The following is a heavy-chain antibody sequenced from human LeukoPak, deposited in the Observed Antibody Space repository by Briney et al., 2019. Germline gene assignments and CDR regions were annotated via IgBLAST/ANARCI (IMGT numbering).Heavy chain of an antibody. J-gene: IGHJ3*01. D-gene: IGHD1-1*01. V-gene: IGHV3-74*01. CDR1: EPTFSNYW. CDR2: INRDARTS. CDR3: ARGSHNWNDDQPSDV. Sequence: PGGSLRLSCVASEPTFSNYWMHWVRQTPGKGLVWVSRINRDARTSYYAGSVKGRFTISRDNAKNTLYIKMNSLRAEDTAIYYCARGSHNWNDDQPSDVWGQGTMVTVSS.